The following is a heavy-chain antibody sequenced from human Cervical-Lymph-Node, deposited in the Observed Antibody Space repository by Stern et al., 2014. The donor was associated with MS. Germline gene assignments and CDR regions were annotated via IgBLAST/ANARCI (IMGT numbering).Heavy chain of an antibody. Sequence: DVQLVESWGGLVQPGGSLRLSCAASGFTFSSYAMHWVRQAPGKGLEYVSVISSNGGSAYYANSVKGRFTISRDNSKNTLYLHMGSLRVEDMAVYYCARGVTYCGGDCYGWYFDLWGRGTLVTVSS. V-gene: IGHV3-64*01. D-gene: IGHD2-21*02. CDR2: ISSNGGSA. CDR3: ARGVTYCGGDCYGWYFDL. CDR1: GFTFSSYA. J-gene: IGHJ2*01.